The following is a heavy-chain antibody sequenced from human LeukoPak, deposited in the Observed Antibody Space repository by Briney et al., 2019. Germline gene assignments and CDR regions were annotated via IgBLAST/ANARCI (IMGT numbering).Heavy chain of an antibody. Sequence: PGGSLRLSCAASGFTVSNYNMNWVRQAPGKGLDWVSSISSSSSYIYYADSVKGRFTISRDNAKNSLYLQMNSLRAEDAAVYYCARDIGIAARPVFGYWGQGTLVTVSS. CDR2: ISSSSSYI. CDR1: GFTVSNYN. J-gene: IGHJ4*02. CDR3: ARDIGIAARPVFGY. D-gene: IGHD6-6*01. V-gene: IGHV3-21*01.